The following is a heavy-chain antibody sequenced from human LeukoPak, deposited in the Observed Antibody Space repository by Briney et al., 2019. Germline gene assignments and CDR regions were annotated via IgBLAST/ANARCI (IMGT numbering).Heavy chain of an antibody. D-gene: IGHD2-21*02. Sequence: GASVKVSCKASGYTFTSYDINWVRQATGQGLEWMGWMNPNSGNTGYAQKFQGRVTITRNTSISTAYMELRSLRSDDTAVYYCARAGYSYGVAYCGGDCYSRFGYWGQGTLVTVSS. CDR1: GYTFTSYD. J-gene: IGHJ4*02. CDR3: ARAGYSYGVAYCGGDCYSRFGY. V-gene: IGHV1-8*03. CDR2: MNPNSGNT.